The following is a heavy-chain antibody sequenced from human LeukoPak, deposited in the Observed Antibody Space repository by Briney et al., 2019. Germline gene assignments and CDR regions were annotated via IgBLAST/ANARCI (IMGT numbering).Heavy chain of an antibody. V-gene: IGHV4-59*08. CDR1: GGSISSYY. CDR2: IYYSGST. Sequence: SETLSLTCTVSGGSISSYYWSWIGQPPGKGLEWIGYIYYSGSTNYNPSLKSRVTISVDTSKNQFSLKLSSVTAADTAVYYCARSPYLRMRLFPEGYFDYWGQGTLVTVSS. D-gene: IGHD5-12*01. J-gene: IGHJ4*02. CDR3: ARSPYLRMRLFPEGYFDY.